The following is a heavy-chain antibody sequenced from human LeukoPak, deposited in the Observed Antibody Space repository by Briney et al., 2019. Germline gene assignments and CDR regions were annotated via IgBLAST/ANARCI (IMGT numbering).Heavy chain of an antibody. CDR3: ARERYFDWLLPRRDDAFDI. CDR2: INPNSGGT. J-gene: IGHJ3*02. V-gene: IGHV1-2*02. Sequence: ASVKVSCKASGYTFTGYYMHWVRQAPGQGLEWMGWINPNSGGTNYAQKFQGRVTMTRDTSISTAYMELSRLRSDDTAVYYCARERYFDWLLPRRDDAFDIWGQGTMVTVSS. D-gene: IGHD3-9*01. CDR1: GYTFTGYY.